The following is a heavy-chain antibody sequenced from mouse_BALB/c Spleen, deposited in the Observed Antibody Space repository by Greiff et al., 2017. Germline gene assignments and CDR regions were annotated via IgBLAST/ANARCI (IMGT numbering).Heavy chain of an antibody. CDR2: ISSGGSYT. D-gene: IGHD4-1*01. CDR3: AREGADWDWFAY. CDR1: GFTFSSYA. V-gene: IGHV5-9-4*01. J-gene: IGHJ3*01. Sequence: EVKVVESGGGLVKPGGSLKLSCAASGFTFSSYAMSWVRQSPGKRLEWVAEISSGGSYTYYPDTVTGRFTISRDNAKNTLYLEMSSLRSEDTAMYYCAREGADWDWFAYWGQGTLVTVSA.